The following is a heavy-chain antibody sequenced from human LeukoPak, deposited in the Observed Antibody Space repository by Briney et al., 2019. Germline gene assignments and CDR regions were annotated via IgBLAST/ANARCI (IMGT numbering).Heavy chain of an antibody. J-gene: IGHJ4*02. V-gene: IGHV3-23*01. CDR3: AKDPGYCISTSCYLEY. Sequence: PGGSLRLSCVASGFTFSSYAMSWVRQAPGKGLEWVSAISGSGSSTYYADSVKGRFTVSRDNSKNTLYLQMNSLRAEDTAVYYCAKDPGYCISTSCYLEYWGQGTLVTVSS. D-gene: IGHD2-2*01. CDR2: ISGSGSST. CDR1: GFTFSSYA.